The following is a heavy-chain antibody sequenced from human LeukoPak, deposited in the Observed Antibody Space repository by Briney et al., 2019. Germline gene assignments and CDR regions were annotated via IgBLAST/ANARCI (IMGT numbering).Heavy chain of an antibody. Sequence: GGSLRLSCAASGFTFSSYSMNWVRQAPGKGLEWVSSISSSSSYIYYADSVKGRFTISRDNSKNTLYLQMNSLRTEDTAVYYCAKEVATIIGREGFDYWGQGTLVTVSS. D-gene: IGHD5-12*01. J-gene: IGHJ4*02. CDR3: AKEVATIIGREGFDY. CDR2: ISSSSSYI. CDR1: GFTFSSYS. V-gene: IGHV3-21*04.